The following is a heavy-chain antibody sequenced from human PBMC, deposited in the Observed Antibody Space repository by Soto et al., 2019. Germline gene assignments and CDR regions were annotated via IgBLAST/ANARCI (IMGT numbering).Heavy chain of an antibody. J-gene: IGHJ3*02. Sequence: QVELVQSGAEVKKPGASVKVSCKASGYTFTSYAMPWVRQAPGQRLEWMGWINAGNGNTKYSQKFQGRVTLTSDTSARTAYMELSSLRSEDTAVYSCAGVTLASEGSDDALDIGGQVTMVTVSS. CDR2: INAGNGNT. V-gene: IGHV1-3*01. CDR3: AGVTLASEGSDDALDI. CDR1: GYTFTSYA. D-gene: IGHD3-10*01.